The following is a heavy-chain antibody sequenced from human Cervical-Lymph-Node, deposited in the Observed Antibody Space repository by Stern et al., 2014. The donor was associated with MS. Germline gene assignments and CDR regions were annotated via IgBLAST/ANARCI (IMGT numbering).Heavy chain of an antibody. CDR1: GGSFSGYY. D-gene: IGHD1-1*01. J-gene: IGHJ4*02. Sequence: QVQLQQWGAGLLKPSETLSLTCAVYGGSFSGYYWSWIRQSPGEGLEWIGEINHTGSTIYNPSLKSRVTISVDTSKNQFSLKLISVTAADTAVYYCAREVESEGDYFDYWGQGTLVTVSS. CDR3: AREVESEGDYFDY. V-gene: IGHV4-34*01. CDR2: INHTGST.